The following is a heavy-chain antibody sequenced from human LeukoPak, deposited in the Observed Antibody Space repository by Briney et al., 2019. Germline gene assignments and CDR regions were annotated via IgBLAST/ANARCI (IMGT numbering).Heavy chain of an antibody. CDR1: GYSISSGYY. V-gene: IGHV4-38-2*01. CDR2: IYYSGST. D-gene: IGHD6-19*01. Sequence: PSETLSLTCAVSGYSISSGYYWGWIRQPPGKGLEWIGSIYYSGSTYYNPSLKSRVTISVDTSKNQFSLKLSSVTAADTAVYYCARQAGGGTFDYWGQGTLVTVSS. CDR3: ARQAGGGTFDY. J-gene: IGHJ4*02.